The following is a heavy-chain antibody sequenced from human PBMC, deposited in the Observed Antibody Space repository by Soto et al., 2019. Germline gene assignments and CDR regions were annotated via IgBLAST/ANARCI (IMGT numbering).Heavy chain of an antibody. CDR3: AREGSSSWYLDWFDP. V-gene: IGHV1-69*13. Sequence: AVKVSCKASGGTFSSYAISWVRQAPGQGLEWMGGIIPIFGTANYAQKFQGRVTITADESTSTAYMELSSLRSEDTAVYYCAREGSSSWYLDWFDPWGQGTLVTVSS. CDR2: IIPIFGTA. J-gene: IGHJ5*02. CDR1: GGTFSSYA. D-gene: IGHD6-13*01.